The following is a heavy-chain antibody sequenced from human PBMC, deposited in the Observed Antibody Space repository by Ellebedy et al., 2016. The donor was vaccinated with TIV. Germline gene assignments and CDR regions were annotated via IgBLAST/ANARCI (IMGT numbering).Heavy chain of an antibody. J-gene: IGHJ4*02. CDR1: GFTFSTYW. CDR3: ARRGLAAGGTLLYY. V-gene: IGHV3-74*01. D-gene: IGHD6-13*01. Sequence: GESLKISCAASGFTFSTYWMHWVRQAPGKGLVWVSVINPDGSSTSYADSVRGRFTISRDNAENSLYLQMNSLRAEDTAVYYCARRGLAAGGTLLYYWGQGTLVTVSS. CDR2: INPDGSST.